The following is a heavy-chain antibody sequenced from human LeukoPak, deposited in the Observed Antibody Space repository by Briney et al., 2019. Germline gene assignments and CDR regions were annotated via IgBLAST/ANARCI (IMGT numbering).Heavy chain of an antibody. CDR3: ATDLITFGGVIVRAFDI. CDR1: GYTLTELS. J-gene: IGHJ3*02. CDR2: FDPEDGET. V-gene: IGHV1-24*01. D-gene: IGHD3-16*02. Sequence: ASVTVSFKVSGYTLTELSMHWVRQAPGKGLEWMGGFDPEDGETIYAQKFQGRVTMTEDTSTDTAYMELSSLRSEDTAVYYCATDLITFGGVIVRAFDIWGQGTMVTVSS.